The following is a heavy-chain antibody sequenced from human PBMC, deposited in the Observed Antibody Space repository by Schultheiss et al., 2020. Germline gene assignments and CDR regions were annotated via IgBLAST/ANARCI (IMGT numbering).Heavy chain of an antibody. CDR2: INPNSGGT. J-gene: IGHJ6*02. CDR1: GYTFTGYY. V-gene: IGHV1-2*02. Sequence: ASVKFSCKASGYTFTGYYMHWVRQAPGQGLEWMGWINPNSGGTNYAQKFQGRVTMTRDTSISTAYMELSRLRSDDTAVYYCASSLRFLEWLLYSMDVWGQGTTVTVSS. D-gene: IGHD3-3*01. CDR3: ASSLRFLEWLLYSMDV.